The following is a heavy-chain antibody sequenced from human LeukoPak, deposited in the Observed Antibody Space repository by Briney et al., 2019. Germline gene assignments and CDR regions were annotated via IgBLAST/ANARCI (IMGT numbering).Heavy chain of an antibody. CDR2: IYYSGST. CDR3: ARDLKAYYYDSSTYYFDY. J-gene: IGHJ4*02. CDR1: GGSISSSSYY. D-gene: IGHD3-22*01. Sequence: SETLSLTCTVSGGSISSSSYYWGWIRQPPGKGLEWIGSIYYSGSTYYNPSLKSRVTISVDTSKNQFSLKLSSVTAADTAVYYCARDLKAYYYDSSTYYFDYWGQGTLVTVSS. V-gene: IGHV4-39*02.